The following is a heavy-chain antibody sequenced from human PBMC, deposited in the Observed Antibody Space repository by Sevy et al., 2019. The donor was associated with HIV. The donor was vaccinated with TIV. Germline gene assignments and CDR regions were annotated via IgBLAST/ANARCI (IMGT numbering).Heavy chain of an antibody. CDR3: ALERLSSDVAEYFQN. CDR1: GFTFSRYS. D-gene: IGHD1-1*01. J-gene: IGHJ1*01. CDR2: ISFDASNK. Sequence: GGSLRLSCAASGFTFSRYSMHWVRQAPGKGLEWVATISFDASNKHYADSVKGRFTISRDIFQNSLFLQMNSLGPEDTAVYYCALERLSSDVAEYFQNWGQGTLVTVSS. V-gene: IGHV3-30*04.